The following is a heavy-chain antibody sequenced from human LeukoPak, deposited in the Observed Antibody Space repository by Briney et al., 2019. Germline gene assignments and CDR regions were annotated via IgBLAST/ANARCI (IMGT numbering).Heavy chain of an antibody. V-gene: IGHV3-23*01. CDR3: AKGTYSSSPRDY. CDR1: GFTFSSCA. Sequence: GGSLRLSCAASGFTFSSCAMSWVRQAPGKGLEWVSAISGSGGSTYYAGSVKGRFTISRDNSKNTLFLQMNSLRAEDTAVYYCAKGTYSSSPRDYWGQGTLVSVSS. D-gene: IGHD6-6*01. CDR2: ISGSGGST. J-gene: IGHJ4*02.